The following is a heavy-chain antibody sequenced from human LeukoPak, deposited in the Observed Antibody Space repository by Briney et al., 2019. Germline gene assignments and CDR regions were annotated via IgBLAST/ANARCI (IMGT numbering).Heavy chain of an antibody. CDR3: ARGRYSGSYYAH. CDR2: IYYSGST. J-gene: IGHJ4*02. Sequence: SETLSLTCTVSGGSISSGGYYWSWIRQHPGKGLEWIGYIYYSGSTYYNPSLKSRVTISVDTSKNQFSLKLSSVTAADTAVYYCARGRYSGSYYAHWGQGTLVTVSS. V-gene: IGHV4-31*03. D-gene: IGHD1-26*01. CDR1: GGSISSGGYY.